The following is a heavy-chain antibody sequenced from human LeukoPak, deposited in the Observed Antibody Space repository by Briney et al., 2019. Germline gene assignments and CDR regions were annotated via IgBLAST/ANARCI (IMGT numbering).Heavy chain of an antibody. CDR2: ISYDGSNK. D-gene: IGHD3-22*01. CDR1: GFTFSSYG. Sequence: PGGSLRLSCAASGFTFSSYGMHWVRQAPGKGLEWVAVISYDGSNKYYADSVKGRLTISRDNSKNTLYLQMNSLRAEDTAVYYCAKVGSSGYYPDYWGQGTLVTVSS. CDR3: AKVGSSGYYPDY. J-gene: IGHJ4*02. V-gene: IGHV3-30*18.